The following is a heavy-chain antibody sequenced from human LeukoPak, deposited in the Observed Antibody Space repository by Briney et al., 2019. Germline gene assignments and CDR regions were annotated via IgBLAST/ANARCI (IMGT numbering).Heavy chain of an antibody. J-gene: IGHJ3*02. V-gene: IGHV4-59*08. CDR3: ARQYYYGSGSYNAFDI. Sequence: SETLSLTCTVSGGSISSYYWSWIRQPPGKGLEWMGYIYYSGSTNYNPSLKSRVTISVDTSKNQFSLKLSSVTAADTAVYYCARQYYYGSGSYNAFDIWGQGTMVTVSS. CDR1: GGSISSYY. D-gene: IGHD3-10*01. CDR2: IYYSGST.